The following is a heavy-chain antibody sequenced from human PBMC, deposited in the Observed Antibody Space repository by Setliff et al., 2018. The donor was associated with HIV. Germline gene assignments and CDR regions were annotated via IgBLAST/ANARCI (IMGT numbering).Heavy chain of an antibody. V-gene: IGHV4-4*02. J-gene: IGHJ4*02. CDR3: ARARGPPLPVLDF. CDR1: GGSISSSNW. Sequence: KPSETLSLTCAVSGGSISSSNWWSWVRQPPGKGLEWIGEIYFSGHTNYNPSLKGRVTLSLDNSKNQFSLKLTSVTAAATAVYYCARARGPPLPVLDFWGPGTLVTVSS. CDR2: IYFSGHT. D-gene: IGHD3-10*01.